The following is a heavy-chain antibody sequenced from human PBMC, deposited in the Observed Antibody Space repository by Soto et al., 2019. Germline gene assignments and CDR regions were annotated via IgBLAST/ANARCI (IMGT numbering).Heavy chain of an antibody. CDR1: GGTFSSYA. Sequence: QVQLVQSGAEVKKPGSSVKVSCKASGGTFSSYAISWVRQAPGQGLEWMGGIIPIFGTADYAQKFQGRVAISADASTGTADMELSSLRSEDTAVYYCASARGPSYYSGLDVGGQGSTVTVSS. CDR3: ASARGPSYYSGLDV. V-gene: IGHV1-69*12. J-gene: IGHJ6*02. D-gene: IGHD3-16*01. CDR2: IIPIFGTA.